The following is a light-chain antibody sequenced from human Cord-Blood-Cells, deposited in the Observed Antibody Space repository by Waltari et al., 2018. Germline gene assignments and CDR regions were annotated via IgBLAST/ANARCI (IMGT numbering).Light chain of an antibody. Sequence: DIQMTQSPSSLSASVGDRVTITCQASQDISNYLNWYQQKPGKAPKLLIYDASNLETGVPSRFSGSGSGTVFTFTISSLQPEDIATYCCQQYDNLPYTFGQGTKLEIK. CDR2: DAS. CDR1: QDISNY. CDR3: QQYDNLPYT. J-gene: IGKJ2*01. V-gene: IGKV1-33*01.